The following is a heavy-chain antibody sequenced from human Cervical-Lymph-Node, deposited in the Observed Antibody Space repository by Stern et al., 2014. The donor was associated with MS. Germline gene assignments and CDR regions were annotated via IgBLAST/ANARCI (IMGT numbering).Heavy chain of an antibody. Sequence: QVQLQESGPGLVKPSGTLSLTCAVSGGSVRSTNCWSWVRQSPGKGLEWIGHIYHSVTATSRPSLRSRASISLDNSKNPLSLHRISGTAADTAVYYCARERQQYCNSEGCSYWYFDLWGRGTLVTVSS. CDR2: IYHSVTA. J-gene: IGHJ2*01. D-gene: IGHD2/OR15-2a*01. CDR1: GGSVRSTNC. CDR3: ARERQQYCNSEGCSYWYFDL. V-gene: IGHV4-4*02.